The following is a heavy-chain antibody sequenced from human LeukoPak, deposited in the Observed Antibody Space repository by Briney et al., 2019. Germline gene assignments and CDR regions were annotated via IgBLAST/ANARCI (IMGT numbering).Heavy chain of an antibody. Sequence: GGSLRLSCAASGFTVSSNYMSWVRQAPGKGLEWVSVIYSGGSTYYADSVKGRFTISRDNSKNTLYLQMNSLRAEDTAVYYCAKREGYDSSGYRSYYFDYWGQGTLVTVSS. V-gene: IGHV3-53*01. CDR3: AKREGYDSSGYRSYYFDY. CDR2: IYSGGST. D-gene: IGHD3-22*01. J-gene: IGHJ4*02. CDR1: GFTVSSNY.